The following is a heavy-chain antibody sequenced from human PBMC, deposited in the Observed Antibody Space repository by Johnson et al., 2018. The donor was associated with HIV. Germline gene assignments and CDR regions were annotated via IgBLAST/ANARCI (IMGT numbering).Heavy chain of an antibody. CDR1: GFTFSDHW. D-gene: IGHD3-22*01. Sequence: VQLVESGGGLVQPGGSLRLSCGASGFTFSDHWMQWVRQAPGKGLVWVSRINGDGSRTSYADSVKGRFTIARDNAKNTLFLEMKSLRAEDTAVYYCASCESDSSGRGAFDIWGQGTMVTVSS. CDR3: ASCESDSSGRGAFDI. J-gene: IGHJ3*02. CDR2: INGDGSRT. V-gene: IGHV3-74*01.